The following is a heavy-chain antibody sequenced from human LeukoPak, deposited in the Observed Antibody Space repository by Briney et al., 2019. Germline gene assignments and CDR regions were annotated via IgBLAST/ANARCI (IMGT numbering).Heavy chain of an antibody. Sequence: PGRSLRLSCAASGFTFSSYGMHWVRQAPGKGLEWVAVISYDGSNKYYADSVKGRFTISRDNSKNTLYLQMNSLRAEDTAVYYCAKDEGVDGAVAGSPDSWGQGTLVTVSS. CDR2: ISYDGSNK. J-gene: IGHJ5*01. V-gene: IGHV3-30*18. CDR3: AKDEGVDGAVAGSPDS. D-gene: IGHD6-19*01. CDR1: GFTFSSYG.